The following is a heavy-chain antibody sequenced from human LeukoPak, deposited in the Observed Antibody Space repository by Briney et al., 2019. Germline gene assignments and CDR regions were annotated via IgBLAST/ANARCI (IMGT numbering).Heavy chain of an antibody. CDR2: INSDGSST. CDR1: GFTFSSYW. CDR3: ASHPLWFGELSA. Sequence: PGGSLRLSCAASGFTFSSYWMHWVRQAPGKGLVWVSRINSDGSSTSYADSVKGRFTISRDNAKNTLYLQMNSLRAEDTAVYYCASHPLWFGELSAWGQGTLVTVSS. V-gene: IGHV3-74*01. D-gene: IGHD3-10*01. J-gene: IGHJ5*02.